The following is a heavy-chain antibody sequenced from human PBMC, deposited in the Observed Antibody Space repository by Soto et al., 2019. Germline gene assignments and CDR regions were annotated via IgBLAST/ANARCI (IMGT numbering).Heavy chain of an antibody. CDR3: ARGSGGGSYGRVGVNFDY. D-gene: IGHD1-26*01. V-gene: IGHV4-34*01. J-gene: IGHJ4*02. CDR2: INHSGST. Sequence: QVQLQQWGAGLLKPSETLSLTCAVYGGSFSGYYWSWIRQPPGKGREWIGEINHSGSTNYNPSLKSRVTISVDTSKNQFSLKLSSVTAADTAVYYCARGSGGGSYGRVGVNFDYWGQGTLVTVSS. CDR1: GGSFSGYY.